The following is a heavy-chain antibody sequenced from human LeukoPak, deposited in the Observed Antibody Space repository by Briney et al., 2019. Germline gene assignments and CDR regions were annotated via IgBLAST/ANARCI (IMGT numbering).Heavy chain of an antibody. J-gene: IGHJ4*02. V-gene: IGHV4-61*02. CDR3: ARGGAMTPAY. D-gene: IGHD4-17*01. Sequence: SETLSLTCTVSGGSISSGSYYWSWIRQPAGKGLEWIGRIYTSGSTNYNPSLKSRVTISVDASKNQFSLKLSSVTAADTAVYYCARGGAMTPAYWGQGTLVTVSS. CDR1: GGSISSGSYY. CDR2: IYTSGST.